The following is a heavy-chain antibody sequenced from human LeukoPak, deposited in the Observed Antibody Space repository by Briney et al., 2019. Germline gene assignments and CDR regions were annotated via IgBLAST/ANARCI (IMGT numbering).Heavy chain of an antibody. CDR3: VKGNSGYVRRYFDY. V-gene: IGHV3-64D*06. CDR1: GFTFSSYA. D-gene: IGHD5-12*01. CDR2: ISSNGGST. J-gene: IGHJ4*02. Sequence: PGGSLRLSCSASGFTFSSYAMHWVRQAPGKGLEYVSAISSNGGSTYYADSVKGRFNISRDNSKNTLYLQMSSLRAEDTAVYYCVKGNSGYVRRYFDYWGQGTLVTVSS.